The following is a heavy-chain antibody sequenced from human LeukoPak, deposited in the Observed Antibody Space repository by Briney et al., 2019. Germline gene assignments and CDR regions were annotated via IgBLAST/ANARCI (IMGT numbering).Heavy chain of an antibody. CDR1: GGSISSISYY. D-gene: IGHD5-24*01. J-gene: IGHJ4*02. CDR3: ARGGEVVATMLIDY. Sequence: PSETLTLTCTVSGGSISSISYYWGWIRQPPGKGLEWIGSIYYSRSTYYNPSLKSRVTISVDTSKNQFSLKLSSVTAADTAVYYCARGGEVVATMLIDYWGQGTLVTVSS. V-gene: IGHV4-39*01. CDR2: IYYSRST.